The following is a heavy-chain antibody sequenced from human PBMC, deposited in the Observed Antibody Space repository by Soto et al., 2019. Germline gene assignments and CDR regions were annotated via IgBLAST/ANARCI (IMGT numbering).Heavy chain of an antibody. CDR2: IDTGGGGT. CDR1: GFTFRSHR. CDR3: ATVFDV. V-gene: IGHV3-74*01. J-gene: IGHJ4*02. D-gene: IGHD4-17*01. Sequence: EVQLVESGGGLVQPGGSLRVSCAASGFTFRSHRIHWVRQAPGKGLEWVSRIDTGGGGTSYADSVKGRFTISTDNAENTVYLQMNGLRVVDTAVYYCATVFDVWGQGTLVTFSS.